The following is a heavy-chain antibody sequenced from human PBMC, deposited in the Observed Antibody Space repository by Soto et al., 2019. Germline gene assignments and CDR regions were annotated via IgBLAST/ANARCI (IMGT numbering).Heavy chain of an antibody. CDR3: CVIKRRDQYSTSGYWFDP. V-gene: IGHV3-15*01. J-gene: IGHJ5*02. D-gene: IGHD4-4*01. CDR2: IKSKADGETK. CDR1: GFTFSHAW. Sequence: GSLRLSCAASGFTFSHAWMSWVRQAPGKGLEWVGRIKSKADGETKDYGAPVRGRFTISRDDSQDILYLHMNSLRIEDTAVYYCCVIKRRDQYSTSGYWFDPWGPGTLVTVSS.